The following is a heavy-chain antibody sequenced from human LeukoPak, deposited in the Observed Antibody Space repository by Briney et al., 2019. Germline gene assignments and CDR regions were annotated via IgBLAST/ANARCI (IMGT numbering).Heavy chain of an antibody. Sequence: ASVKVSCKASGYTFTGYYMHWVRQAPGKGLEWMGGFDPEDGETIYAQKFQGRVTMTEDTSTDTAYMELSSLRSEDTAVYYCARDRRWWFDPWGQGTLVTVSS. CDR3: ARDRRWWFDP. D-gene: IGHD5-24*01. J-gene: IGHJ5*02. CDR2: FDPEDGET. V-gene: IGHV1-24*01. CDR1: GYTFTGYY.